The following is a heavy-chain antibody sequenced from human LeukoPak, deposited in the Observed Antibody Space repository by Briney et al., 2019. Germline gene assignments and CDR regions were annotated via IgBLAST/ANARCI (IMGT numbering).Heavy chain of an antibody. CDR3: AKTLDGFWPQFDF. CDR1: GFTFSSYS. Sequence: GGSLRLSCAASGFTFSSYSMNWVRQAPGKGLEWVSYISSSSSTIYYADSVKGRFTISRDNSRNTVYLQMSSLRSDDTAIYYCAKTLDGFWPQFDFWGQGTLLTVSS. D-gene: IGHD5-24*01. V-gene: IGHV3-48*01. CDR2: ISSSSSTI. J-gene: IGHJ4*02.